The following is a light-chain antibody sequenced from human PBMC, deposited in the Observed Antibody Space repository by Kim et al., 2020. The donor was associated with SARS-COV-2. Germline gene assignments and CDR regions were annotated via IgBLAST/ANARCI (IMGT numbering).Light chain of an antibody. CDR1: SSNIGSNT. V-gene: IGLV1-44*01. CDR2: SNN. Sequence: LTQPPSASGTPGQRVTISCSGSSSNIGSNTVNWYQQLPGTAPKLLIYSNNQRPSGVPDRFSGSKSGTSASLAISGLQSEDEADYYCAAWDDSLNGYVFGTGTKVTVL. J-gene: IGLJ1*01. CDR3: AAWDDSLNGYV.